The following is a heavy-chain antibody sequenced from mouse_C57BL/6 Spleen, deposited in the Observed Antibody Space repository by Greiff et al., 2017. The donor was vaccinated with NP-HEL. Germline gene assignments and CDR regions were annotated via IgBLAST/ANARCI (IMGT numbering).Heavy chain of an antibody. Sequence: EVKLVESGGGLVQPKGSLKLSCAASGFSFNTYAMNWVRQAPGKGLEWVARIRSKSNNYATYYADSVKDRFTISRDDSESMLYLQMNNLKTEDTAMYYCVRHGATVVAFDYWGQGTTLTVAS. J-gene: IGHJ2*01. D-gene: IGHD1-1*01. CDR3: VRHGATVVAFDY. V-gene: IGHV10-1*01. CDR2: IRSKSNNYAT. CDR1: GFSFNTYA.